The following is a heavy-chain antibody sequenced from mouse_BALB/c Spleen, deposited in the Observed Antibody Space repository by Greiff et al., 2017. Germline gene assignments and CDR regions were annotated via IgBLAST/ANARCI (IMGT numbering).Heavy chain of an antibody. J-gene: IGHJ4*01. D-gene: IGHD1-1*01. CDR2: ISYSGST. V-gene: IGHV3-2*02. CDR3: AKLTVVAPYYAMDY. Sequence: EVKLQESGPGLVKPSQSLSLTCTVTGYSITSDYAWNWIRQFPGNKLEWMGYISYSGSTSYNPSLKSRISITRDTSKNQFFLQLNSVTTEDTATYYCAKLTVVAPYYAMDYWGQGTSVTVSS. CDR1: GYSITSDYA.